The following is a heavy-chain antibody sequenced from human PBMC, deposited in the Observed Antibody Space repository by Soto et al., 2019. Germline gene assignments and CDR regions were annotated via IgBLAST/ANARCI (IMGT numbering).Heavy chain of an antibody. V-gene: IGHV4-39*01. CDR3: RGIVVVITTNFDY. CDR1: GGSISSSSYY. J-gene: IGHJ4*02. D-gene: IGHD3-22*01. CDR2: IYYSGST. Sequence: SETLSLTCTVSGGSISSSSYYWGWIRQPPGKGLEWIGSIYYSGSTYYNPSLKSRVTISVDTSKNQFSLKLSSVTAADTAVYYCRGIVVVITTNFDYWGQGTLVTVSS.